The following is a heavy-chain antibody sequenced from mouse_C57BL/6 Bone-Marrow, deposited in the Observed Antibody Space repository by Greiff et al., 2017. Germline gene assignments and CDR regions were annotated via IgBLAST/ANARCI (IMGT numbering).Heavy chain of an antibody. CDR1: GYTFTSYG. V-gene: IGHV1-81*01. Sequence: VKLQESGAELARPGASVKLSCKASGYTFTSYGISWVKQRTGQGLEWIGEIYPRSGNTYYNEKFKGKATLTADKSSSTAYMELRSLTSEDSAVYFCAREGDGWGFAYWGQGTLVTVSA. J-gene: IGHJ3*01. CDR2: IYPRSGNT. D-gene: IGHD2-3*01. CDR3: AREGDGWGFAY.